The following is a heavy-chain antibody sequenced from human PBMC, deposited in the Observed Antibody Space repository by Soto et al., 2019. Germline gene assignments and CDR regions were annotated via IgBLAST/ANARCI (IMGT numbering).Heavy chain of an antibody. J-gene: IGHJ4*02. CDR1: GFTFSTYS. V-gene: IGHV3-48*02. D-gene: IGHD1-26*01. CDR2: ISSGNPTV. CDR3: ARGGWEHDY. Sequence: EVQLVESGGGLVQPGGSLRLSCAASGFTFSTYSMNWVRQAPGKGLEWISYISSGNPTVYYADSVRGRFTISRDNAKNLLHLQINSKRDDDTAVYYCARGGWEHDYWGQGTLFTVSS.